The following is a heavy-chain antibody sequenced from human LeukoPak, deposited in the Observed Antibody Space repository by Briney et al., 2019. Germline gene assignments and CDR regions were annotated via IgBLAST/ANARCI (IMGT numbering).Heavy chain of an antibody. Sequence: ASVKVSYKASVYTFTDYYMYWVRQAPGQGREGMGWINPDNGDTKYSENFQGRVTMNRDTAISTDYMELIRLRCEDTAVYYCVRAGLGGLDSTGYRFLEYWGQGTLVTVSA. CDR2: INPDNGDT. CDR1: VYTFTDYY. V-gene: IGHV1-2*02. CDR3: VRAGLGGLDSTGYRFLEY. J-gene: IGHJ4*02. D-gene: IGHD3-22*01.